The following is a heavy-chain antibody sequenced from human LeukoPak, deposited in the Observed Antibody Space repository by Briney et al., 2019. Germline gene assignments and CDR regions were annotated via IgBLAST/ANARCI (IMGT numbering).Heavy chain of an antibody. CDR3: ASAYIVDYDAFDI. V-gene: IGHV4-34*01. D-gene: IGHD4-17*01. CDR1: GGSSSGYY. J-gene: IGHJ3*02. Sequence: PSETLSLTCAVYGGSSSGYYWSWIRQPPGKGLEWIGEINHSGSTNYNPSLKSRVTISVDTSKNQFSLKLSSVTAADTAVYYCASAYIVDYDAFDIWGQGTMVTVSS. CDR2: INHSGST.